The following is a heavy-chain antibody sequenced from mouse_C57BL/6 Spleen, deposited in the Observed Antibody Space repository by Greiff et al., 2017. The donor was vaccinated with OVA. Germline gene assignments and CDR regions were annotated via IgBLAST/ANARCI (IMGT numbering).Heavy chain of an antibody. D-gene: IGHD2-4*01. V-gene: IGHV1-72*01. CDR1: GYTFTSYW. J-gene: IGHJ2*01. CDR3: AREESINYDFDN. Sequence: VQLQESGAELVKPGSSVKLSCNASGYTFTSYWMHWVKQRPEQGLEWIGRIDPKSGGTKYNEKFKSKATLTVDKPSSTAYMQLSSLTSEDSAVYYCAREESINYDFDNWGQSTTLTVYS. CDR2: IDPKSGGT.